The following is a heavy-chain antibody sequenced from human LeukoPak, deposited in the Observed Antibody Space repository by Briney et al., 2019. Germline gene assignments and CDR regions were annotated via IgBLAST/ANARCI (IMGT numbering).Heavy chain of an antibody. CDR1: GASFTSYH. CDR3: ARHVAHSSKIDS. CDR2: NYPGGTI. D-gene: IGHD6-6*01. Sequence: PSETLSLTCAVSGASFTSYHWTWIRQPPGKGLEWIGDNYPGGTIRYNPSLESRVTISVDTSKNQFSLTLNSVTAADTAVYYCARHVAHSSKIDSWGLGTLVTVSS. J-gene: IGHJ4*02. V-gene: IGHV4-4*09.